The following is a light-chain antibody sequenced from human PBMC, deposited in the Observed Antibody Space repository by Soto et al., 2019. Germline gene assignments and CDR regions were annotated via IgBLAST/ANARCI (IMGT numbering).Light chain of an antibody. J-gene: IGLJ3*02. CDR3: CSFVGSYRWV. CDR2: DVS. V-gene: IGLV2-11*01. CDR1: SSDVGTYNY. Sequence: QSPLTQPRSVSGSPGQSVTISCTGTSSDVGTYNYVSWYKQYPGKAPKLMIFDVSQRPSGVPDRFSGSKSGNTASLTISGLQAEDEADYYCCSFVGSYRWVFGGGTQLTVL.